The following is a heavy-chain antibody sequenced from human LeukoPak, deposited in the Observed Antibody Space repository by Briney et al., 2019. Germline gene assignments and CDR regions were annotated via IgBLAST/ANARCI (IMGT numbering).Heavy chain of an antibody. Sequence: PSETLSLTCTVSGYSMSSGYYWGWIRQPPERGLEWIGSMYHTGSTYYNPSLKSRVTISVDTSKNQFSLKLSSVTAADTAVYYCASVGATGYWGQGTLVTVSS. J-gene: IGHJ4*02. V-gene: IGHV4-38-2*02. CDR3: ASVGATGY. CDR1: GYSMSSGYY. D-gene: IGHD1-26*01. CDR2: MYHTGST.